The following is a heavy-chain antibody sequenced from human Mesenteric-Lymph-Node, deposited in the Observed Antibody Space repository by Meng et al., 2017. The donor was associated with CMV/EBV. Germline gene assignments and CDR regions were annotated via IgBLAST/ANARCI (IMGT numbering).Heavy chain of an antibody. CDR1: GFTFGDNG. D-gene: IGHD3-22*01. Sequence: GGSLRLSCTASGFTFGDNGLSWVRQAPGKGLEWVGFIRSKTYGGTTEYAASVKGRFTISRDDSKNVAYLQMNSLKTEDTAVYFCTRDEVREHYEVSGYDPSDIWGQGTMVTVSS. CDR3: TRDEVREHYEVSGYDPSDI. J-gene: IGHJ3*02. V-gene: IGHV3-49*04. CDR2: IRSKTYGGTT.